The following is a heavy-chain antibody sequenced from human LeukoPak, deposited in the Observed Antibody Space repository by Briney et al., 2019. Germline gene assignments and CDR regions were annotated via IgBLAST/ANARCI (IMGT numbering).Heavy chain of an antibody. CDR1: GGSFSVYN. D-gene: IGHD6-19*01. J-gene: IGHJ4*02. CDR2: INHSGST. CDR3: ARGLRYSSGWYRVDY. V-gene: IGHV4-34*01. Sequence: SEILSLTCAVYGGSFSVYNWSWIRQPPGKGLEWIGEINHSGSTNYNPSLKSRVTISVDTSKNQFSLKLSSVTAADTAVYYCARGLRYSSGWYRVDYWGQGALVTVSS.